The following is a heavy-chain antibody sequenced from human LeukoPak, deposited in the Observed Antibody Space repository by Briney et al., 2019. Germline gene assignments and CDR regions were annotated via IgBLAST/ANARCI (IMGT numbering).Heavy chain of an antibody. J-gene: IGHJ5*02. CDR1: GFTFSDYY. V-gene: IGHV3-11*01. Sequence: PGGSLRLSCAASGFTFSDYYMSWIRQAPGKGLEGVSYISSSGSTIYYADSVKGRFTISRDNAKNSLYLQMNSLRAEDTAVYYCARAEVAAGIDVNWFDPWGQGTLVTVSS. D-gene: IGHD6-13*01. CDR2: ISSSGSTI. CDR3: ARAEVAAGIDVNWFDP.